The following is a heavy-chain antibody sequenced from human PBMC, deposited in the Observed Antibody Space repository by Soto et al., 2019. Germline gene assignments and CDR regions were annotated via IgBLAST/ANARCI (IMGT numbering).Heavy chain of an antibody. V-gene: IGHV3-21*01. CDR2: ISSSSSYI. Sequence: PGGSLRLSCAASGFTFSSYSMNWVRQAPGKGLEWVSSISSSSSYIYYADSVKGRFTISRDNAKNSLYLQMNSLRAEDTAVYYCARDIRYCSGGSSYSGEYYYGMDVWGQGTTVTVSS. J-gene: IGHJ6*02. D-gene: IGHD2-15*01. CDR1: GFTFSSYS. CDR3: ARDIRYCSGGSSYSGEYYYGMDV.